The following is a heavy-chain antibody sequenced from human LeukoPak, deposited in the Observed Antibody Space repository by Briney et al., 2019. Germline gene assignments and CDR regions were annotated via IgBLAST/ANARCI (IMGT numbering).Heavy chain of an antibody. Sequence: PGGSLRLSCAASGFTFSSYGMHWVRQAPGKGLEWVAVISYDGSNKYYADSVKGRFTISRDNSKNTLYLQMNSLRAEDTAVYYCARDGYYYDSSGYSAGEDYWGQGTLVTVSS. CDR2: ISYDGSNK. D-gene: IGHD3-22*01. V-gene: IGHV3-30*03. CDR3: ARDGYYYDSSGYSAGEDY. J-gene: IGHJ4*02. CDR1: GFTFSSYG.